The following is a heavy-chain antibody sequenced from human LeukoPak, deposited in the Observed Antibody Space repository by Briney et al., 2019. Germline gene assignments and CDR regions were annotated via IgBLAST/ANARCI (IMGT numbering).Heavy chain of an antibody. J-gene: IGHJ4*02. CDR2: ISAYNGNT. V-gene: IGHV1-18*01. D-gene: IGHD4-17*01. CDR3: ARDGSGDYPPFPLDY. CDR1: GYTFTSYG. Sequence: ASVKVSCKASGYTFTSYGISWVRQAPGQGLEWRGWISAYNGNTNYAQKLQGRVTMTTDTSTSTAYMELRSLRSDDTAVYYCARDGSGDYPPFPLDYWGQGTLVTVSS.